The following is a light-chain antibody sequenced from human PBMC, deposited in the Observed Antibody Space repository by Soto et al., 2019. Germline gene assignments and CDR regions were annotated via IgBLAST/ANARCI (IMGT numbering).Light chain of an antibody. J-gene: IGLJ1*01. CDR2: EVV. CDR1: KNDIGVYDF. CDR3: KSYAGSNTYV. V-gene: IGLV2-8*01. Sequence: LTQPPSASGSPGQSVTISCTGTKNDIGVYDFVSWYQHHPGKAPRLIIYEVVQRPSGVPDRFSGSKSGNTASLTVSGLQAADEADYYCKSYAGSNTYVFGSGTKVTVL.